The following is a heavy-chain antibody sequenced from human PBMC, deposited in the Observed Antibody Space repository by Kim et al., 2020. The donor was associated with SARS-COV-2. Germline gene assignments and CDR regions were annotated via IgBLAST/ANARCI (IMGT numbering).Heavy chain of an antibody. CDR3: ARRDYGYGAPFDY. CDR1: GFTVSTNY. V-gene: IGHV3-53*01. J-gene: IGHJ4*02. D-gene: IGHD4-17*01. Sequence: GGSLRLSCAASGFTVSTNYMSWVRQAPGKGLEWVSIIYSDGNTYYADSVKGRFTIPRDNSKNTLSLQMNSLGAEDTANYYCARRDYGYGAPFDYWGPGAL. CDR2: IYSDGNT.